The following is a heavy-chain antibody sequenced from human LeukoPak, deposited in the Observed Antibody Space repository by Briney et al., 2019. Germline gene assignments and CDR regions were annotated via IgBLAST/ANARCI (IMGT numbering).Heavy chain of an antibody. V-gene: IGHV1-69*05. CDR2: IIPIFGTA. D-gene: IGHD3-10*01. J-gene: IGHJ4*02. Sequence: ASVKVSCKASGGTFSSDAISWVRQAPGQGLEWIGRIIPIFGTANYAQKFQGRVTITTDESTSTAYMELSSLRSEDTAVYYCARDRGVRGVIIPYYFDYWGQGTLVTVSS. CDR1: GGTFSSDA. CDR3: ARDRGVRGVIIPYYFDY.